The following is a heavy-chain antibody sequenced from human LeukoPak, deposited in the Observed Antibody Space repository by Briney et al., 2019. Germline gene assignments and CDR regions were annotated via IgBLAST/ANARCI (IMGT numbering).Heavy chain of an antibody. CDR3: ARLSIREGVWSYYGDHYFDY. V-gene: IGHV1-69*05. CDR2: IIPIFGTA. CDR1: GGTFSSYA. Sequence: ASVKVSCKASGGTFSSYAISWVRQAPGQGLEWMGGIIPIFGTASYAQKFQGRVTITTDESTSTAYMELSSLRSEDTAVYYCARLSIREGVWSYYGDHYFDYWGQGTLVTVSS. J-gene: IGHJ4*02. D-gene: IGHD1-26*01.